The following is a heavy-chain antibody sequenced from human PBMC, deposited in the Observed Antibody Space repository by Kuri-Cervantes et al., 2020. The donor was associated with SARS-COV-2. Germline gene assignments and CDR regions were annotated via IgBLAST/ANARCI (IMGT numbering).Heavy chain of an antibody. D-gene: IGHD3-10*01. J-gene: IGHJ4*02. Sequence: ASVKVSCKASGYTFTSYGISWVRQAPGQGLEWMGWISAYNGNTNYAQKLQGRVTMTTDTSTSTAYMELRSLRSDDTAVYYCARDSRYGPGSYYTDYWGQGTLVTVSS. CDR3: ARDSRYGPGSYYTDY. V-gene: IGHV1-18*01. CDR1: GYTFTSYG. CDR2: ISAYNGNT.